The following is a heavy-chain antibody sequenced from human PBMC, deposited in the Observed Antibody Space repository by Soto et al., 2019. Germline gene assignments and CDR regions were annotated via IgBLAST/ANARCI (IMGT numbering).Heavy chain of an antibody. CDR3: ARVHGLRRDGYLAEYDY. CDR1: GFTFSSYG. J-gene: IGHJ4*02. CDR2: IWYDGSNK. V-gene: IGHV3-33*01. Sequence: QVQLVESGGGVVQPGRSLRLSCAASGFTFSSYGMHWVRQAPGKGLEWVAVIWYDGSNKYYADSVKGRFTISRDNSKNTLYLQMNSLRAEDTAVYYCARVHGLRRDGYLAEYDYWGQGTLVTVSS. D-gene: IGHD5-12*01.